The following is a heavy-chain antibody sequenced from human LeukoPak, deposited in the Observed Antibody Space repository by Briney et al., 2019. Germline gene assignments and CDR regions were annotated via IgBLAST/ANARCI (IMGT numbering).Heavy chain of an antibody. CDR1: GFTFSSYW. CDR3: ARDPDYGGNIDY. V-gene: IGHV3-74*01. Sequence: GGSLRLSCTASGFTFSSYWMHWVRQAPGKGLVWVSRINSDGSSTSYADSVKGRFTISRDNAKNTLYLQMNSLRAEDTAVYYCARDPDYGGNIDYWGQGTLVTVSS. CDR2: INSDGSST. D-gene: IGHD4-23*01. J-gene: IGHJ4*02.